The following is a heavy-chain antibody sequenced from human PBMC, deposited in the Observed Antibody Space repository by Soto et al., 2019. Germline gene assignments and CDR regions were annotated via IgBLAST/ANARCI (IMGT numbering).Heavy chain of an antibody. CDR1: GFTFSSYG. CDR2: ISFDGKNK. D-gene: IGHD6-13*01. J-gene: IGHJ4*02. Sequence: GGSLRLSCAASGFTFSSYGMHWVRQAPGKGLEWVAVISFDGKNKLYADSVKGRLTISRDNSENTLYLQMNSLRAEDTAVYYCAKDQDIAAAEYYFDYWGQGTLVTVSS. V-gene: IGHV3-30*18. CDR3: AKDQDIAAAEYYFDY.